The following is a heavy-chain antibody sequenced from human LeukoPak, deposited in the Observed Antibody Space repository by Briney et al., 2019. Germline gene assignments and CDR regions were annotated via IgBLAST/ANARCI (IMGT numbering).Heavy chain of an antibody. J-gene: IGHJ4*02. V-gene: IGHV3-23*01. D-gene: IGHD3-22*01. CDR3: AKAAYYYDSIEGGFDY. Sequence: PGGSLRLSCAASGLTFSSYAMSWVRQAPGRGLEWVSAISGSGGSTYYADSVKGRFTISRDNSKNTLYLQMNSLRAEDTAVYYCAKAAYYYDSIEGGFDYWGQGTLVTVSS. CDR2: ISGSGGST. CDR1: GLTFSSYA.